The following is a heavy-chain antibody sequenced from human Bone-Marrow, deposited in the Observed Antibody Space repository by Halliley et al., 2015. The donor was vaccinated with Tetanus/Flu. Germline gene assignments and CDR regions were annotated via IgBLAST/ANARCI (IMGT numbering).Heavy chain of an antibody. CDR2: ISTNGGST. J-gene: IGHJ4*02. V-gene: IGHV3-64*01. CDR3: ARDLGRAHSRGIDY. Sequence: SLRLSCAASGFTFSSYAMHWVRQAPGKGLEYVSAISTNGGSTYYANSVKGRFTISRDNSKNTLYLQMGSLRADDMAVYYCARDLGRAHSRGIDYWGLGTLVTVSS. CDR1: GFTFSSYA. D-gene: IGHD3-16*01.